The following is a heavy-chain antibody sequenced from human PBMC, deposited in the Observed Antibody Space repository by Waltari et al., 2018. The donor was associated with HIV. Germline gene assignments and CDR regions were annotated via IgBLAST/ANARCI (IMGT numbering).Heavy chain of an antibody. D-gene: IGHD3-22*01. Sequence: GSLRLSCAASRFTFSSYGMHWVRQAPGKGLEWVAFIRYDGSDKYYGDSVKGRFTISRDNSKNTLYLQMNSLRPEDTAVYYCAKVDYYYDSSGYFYIDYWGQGVLVTVSS. J-gene: IGHJ4*02. CDR1: RFTFSSYG. CDR2: IRYDGSDK. CDR3: AKVDYYYDSSGYFYIDY. V-gene: IGHV3-30*02.